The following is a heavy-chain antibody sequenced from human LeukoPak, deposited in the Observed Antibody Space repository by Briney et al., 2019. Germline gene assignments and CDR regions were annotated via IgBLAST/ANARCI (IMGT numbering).Heavy chain of an antibody. J-gene: IGHJ5*02. CDR1: GGSFSGYY. CDR3: ASVLGYDFWSGYPKSNWFDP. Sequence: SETLSLTCAVYGGSFSGYYWSWIRQPPGKGLEWIGEINHSGSTNYNPSLKSRVTISVDTSKNQFSLKLSSVTAADTAVYYCASVLGYDFWSGYPKSNWFDPWGQGTLVTVSS. V-gene: IGHV4-34*01. D-gene: IGHD3-3*01. CDR2: INHSGST.